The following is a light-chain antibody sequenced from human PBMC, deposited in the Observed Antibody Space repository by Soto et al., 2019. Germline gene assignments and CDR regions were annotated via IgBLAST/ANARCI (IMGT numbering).Light chain of an antibody. CDR2: AAS. CDR1: QSVSSSH. V-gene: IGKV3-20*01. Sequence: IVLPQSPGTLSLSPGERATLSCRASQSVSSSHLAWYQHKPGQAPRLLIYAASSRATGSPDRFSGGGSGTDFTITISRLEPEDFAVYYCQQYGSSSTFGQGTRLEI. J-gene: IGKJ5*01. CDR3: QQYGSSST.